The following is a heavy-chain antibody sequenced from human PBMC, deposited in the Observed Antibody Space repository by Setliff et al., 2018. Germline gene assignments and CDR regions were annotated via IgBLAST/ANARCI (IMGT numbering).Heavy chain of an antibody. Sequence: LSLTCTVSGDSISSGSYYWTWIRQPAGKGLEWIGHFHTGGSTNYNRSLRSRVSISVDTSKNQLSLKLSSVTAADTAAYYCARAGPTVTFFRVLVISWWDPWGQGSLVTVSS. CDR3: ARAGPTVTFFRVLVISWWDP. V-gene: IGHV4-61*09. J-gene: IGHJ5*02. CDR2: FHTGGST. CDR1: GDSISSGSYY. D-gene: IGHD3-3*01.